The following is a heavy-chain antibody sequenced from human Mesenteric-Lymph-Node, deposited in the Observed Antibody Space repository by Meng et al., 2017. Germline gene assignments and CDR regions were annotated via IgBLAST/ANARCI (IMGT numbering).Heavy chain of an antibody. CDR3: ARGGPYYYDSSGYYGY. CDR1: GYSFTAYY. CDR2: INPNSGDT. J-gene: IGHJ4*02. D-gene: IGHD3-22*01. Sequence: ASVKVSCKASGYSFTAYYVHWARQAPGQGLEWMGWINPNSGDTNYAQKFQGRVTMTRDTSISTAYMELSRLRSDDTAVYYCARGGPYYYDSSGYYGYWGQGTLVTVSS. V-gene: IGHV1-2*02.